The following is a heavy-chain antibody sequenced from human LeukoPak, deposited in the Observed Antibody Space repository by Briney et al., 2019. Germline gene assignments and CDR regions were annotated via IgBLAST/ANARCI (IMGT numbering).Heavy chain of an antibody. CDR1: GFTFDDYA. J-gene: IGHJ3*02. CDR2: ISSSSSYI. D-gene: IGHD3-22*01. V-gene: IGHV3-21*01. Sequence: GRSLRLSCAASGFTFDDYAMHWVRQAPGKGLEWVSSISSSSSYIYYADSVKGRFTISRDNAKNSLYLQMNSLRAEDTAVYYCARGTYYYDSSGYGAFDIWGQGTMVTVSS. CDR3: ARGTYYYDSSGYGAFDI.